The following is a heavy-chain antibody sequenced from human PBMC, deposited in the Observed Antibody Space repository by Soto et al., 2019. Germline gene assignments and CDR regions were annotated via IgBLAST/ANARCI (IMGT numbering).Heavy chain of an antibody. CDR1: GYTFTSYG. CDR2: ISAYNGNT. Sequence: ASVKVSCKASGYTFTSYGISWVRQAPGQGLEWMGWISAYNGNTNYAQKLQGRVTMTTDTSTSTAYMELRSLRSDDTAVYYCARRASSSWYVLRNYYGMDVWGQGTTVTVSS. CDR3: ARRASSSWYVLRNYYGMDV. J-gene: IGHJ6*02. V-gene: IGHV1-18*01. D-gene: IGHD6-13*01.